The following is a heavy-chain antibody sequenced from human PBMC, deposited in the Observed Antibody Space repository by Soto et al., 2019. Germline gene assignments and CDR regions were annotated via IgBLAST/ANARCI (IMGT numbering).Heavy chain of an antibody. D-gene: IGHD1-20*01. V-gene: IGHV1-3*01. CDR3: ARDQGYNLNLIDY. CDR1: GYTFTSDA. Sequence: GASVNVSGKAFGYTFTSDAIHWVRQAPGQRLEWMGRVNAGNGNTKYSQKLQGRVTITRDTSARTAYMELSSLRSEDTAVYYCARDQGYNLNLIDYWGQGTLVTHSS. CDR2: VNAGNGNT. J-gene: IGHJ4*02.